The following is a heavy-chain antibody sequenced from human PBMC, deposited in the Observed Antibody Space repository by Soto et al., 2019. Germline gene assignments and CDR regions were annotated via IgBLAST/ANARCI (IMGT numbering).Heavy chain of an antibody. CDR1: GFTFSSYS. V-gene: IGHV3-48*01. D-gene: IGHD4-17*01. Sequence: GGSLRLSCAASGFTFSSYSMNWVRQAPGKGLEWVSYISSSSSSTIYYADSVKGRFTISRDNAKNSLYLQMNSLRAEDTAVYYCAREWGSYGDYGFDYWGQGTLVTVAS. J-gene: IGHJ4*02. CDR2: ISSSSSSTI. CDR3: AREWGSYGDYGFDY.